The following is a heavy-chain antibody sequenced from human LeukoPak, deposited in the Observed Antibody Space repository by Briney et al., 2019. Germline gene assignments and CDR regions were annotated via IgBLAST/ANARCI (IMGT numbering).Heavy chain of an antibody. CDR2: IAYDGSNE. J-gene: IGHJ3*02. D-gene: IGHD3-10*01. CDR1: GFTFITYA. V-gene: IGHV3-30-3*01. Sequence: GGSLRLSCAASGFTFITYAMHWVRQAPGKGLEWVAVIAYDGSNEYYADSVKGRFTISRDNSKNTLSLQMNSLRAEDTAVYYCARTYFYGAGSAPGAFDIWGQGTMVTVSS. CDR3: ARTYFYGAGSAPGAFDI.